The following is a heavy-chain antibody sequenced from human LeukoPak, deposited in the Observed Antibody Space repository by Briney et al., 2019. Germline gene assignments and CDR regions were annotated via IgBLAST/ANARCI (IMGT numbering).Heavy chain of an antibody. D-gene: IGHD3-3*01. CDR3: AKYDEGYY. Sequence: GGSLRLSCAASGFTFSKSWMSWLRQTQEKGLEWVANIKEDGSTKYYVDSVKGRFTISRDNAKNSLYLQMNSLRAEDTAVYYCAKYDEGYYWGQGILVTVSS. CDR1: GFTFSKSW. V-gene: IGHV3-7*01. CDR2: IKEDGSTK. J-gene: IGHJ4*02.